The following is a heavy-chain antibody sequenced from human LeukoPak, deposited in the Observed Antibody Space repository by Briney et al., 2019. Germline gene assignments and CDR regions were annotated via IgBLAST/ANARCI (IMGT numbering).Heavy chain of an antibody. CDR3: ARNKPRVAIPYYYYMDV. J-gene: IGHJ6*03. V-gene: IGHV4-31*03. CDR2: IHNRGST. CDR1: DGSITSDDYY. Sequence: PSQTLSLTCTVSDGSITSDDYYCNWIRQYPGKGLEWIGYIHNRGSTYFNPSLQSRVTISVDTSKNQFSLKLSSVTAADTAVYYCARNKPRVAIPYYYYMDVWGKGTRVTVSS. D-gene: IGHD2-15*01.